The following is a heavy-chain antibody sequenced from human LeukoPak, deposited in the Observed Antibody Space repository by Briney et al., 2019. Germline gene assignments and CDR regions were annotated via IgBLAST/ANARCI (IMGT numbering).Heavy chain of an antibody. CDR3: AGYNWNDVRYFDY. CDR1: GGSISSSSYD. CDR2: IYYSGST. D-gene: IGHD1-20*01. J-gene: IGHJ4*02. Sequence: SETLSLTCTVSGGSISSSSYDWGWIRQPPGTGLEWIGSIYYSGSTYYNPSLKSRVTISVDTSKNQFSLKLSSVTAADTAVYYCAGYNWNDVRYFDYWGQGTLVTVSS. V-gene: IGHV4-39*01.